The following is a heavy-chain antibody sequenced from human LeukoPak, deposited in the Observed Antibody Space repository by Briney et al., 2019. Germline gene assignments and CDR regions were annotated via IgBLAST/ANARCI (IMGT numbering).Heavy chain of an antibody. J-gene: IGHJ4*02. CDR2: ISAYNGNT. CDR3: ARSPLLWFGELLYFLDY. Sequence: ASVKVSCKASGYTFTGYYMHWVRQAPGQGLEWMGWISAYNGNTNYAQKLQGRVTMTTDTSTSTAYMELRSLRSDDTAVYYCARSPLLWFGELLYFLDYWGQGTLVTVSS. CDR1: GYTFTGYY. D-gene: IGHD3-10*01. V-gene: IGHV1-18*04.